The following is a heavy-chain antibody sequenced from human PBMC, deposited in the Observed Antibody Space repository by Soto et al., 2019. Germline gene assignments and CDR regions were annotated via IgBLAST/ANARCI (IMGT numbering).Heavy chain of an antibody. CDR1: GFTFRSYS. CDR3: XXXXXXXXQXGMDV. CDR2: ISSSNRTI. V-gene: IGHV3-48*01. J-gene: IGHJ6*02. Sequence: EVQLVESGGGLKQPGGSLRLSCAASGFTFRSYSMNWVRQAPGKXLEWVSYISSSNRTINYADSVKGRFIISRDNAKNSLYLQMHSLRXXXXXXXXXXXXXXXXXQXGMDVWGQGTTVTVSS.